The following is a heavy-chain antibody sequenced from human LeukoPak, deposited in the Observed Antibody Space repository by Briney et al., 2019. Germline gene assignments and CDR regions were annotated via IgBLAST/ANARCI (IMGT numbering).Heavy chain of an antibody. CDR2: IYTSGST. CDR3: ASPGAVGNAFDI. D-gene: IGHD6-13*01. Sequence: PSETLSLTCTVSGGSISSYYWSWIRQPAGKGLEWIGRIYTSGSTNYNPSLKSRVTTSVDTSKNQFSLKLSSVTAADTAVYYCASPGAVGNAFDIWGQGTMVTVSS. V-gene: IGHV4-4*07. J-gene: IGHJ3*02. CDR1: GGSISSYY.